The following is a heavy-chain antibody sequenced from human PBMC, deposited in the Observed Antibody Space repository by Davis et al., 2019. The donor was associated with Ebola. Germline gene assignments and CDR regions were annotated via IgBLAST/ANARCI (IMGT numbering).Heavy chain of an antibody. CDR3: ANFGTSSGNN. CDR2: INSGSIFI. J-gene: IGHJ4*02. Sequence: GESLKISCAASGFSFETYLMNWVRQAPGKGLEWVASINSGSIFINYAGSVKGRFTISRDNAKNSLFLQMNSLRAEDTAVYYCANFGTSSGNNWGQGTLVTVSS. V-gene: IGHV3-21*01. CDR1: GFSFETYL. D-gene: IGHD6-6*01.